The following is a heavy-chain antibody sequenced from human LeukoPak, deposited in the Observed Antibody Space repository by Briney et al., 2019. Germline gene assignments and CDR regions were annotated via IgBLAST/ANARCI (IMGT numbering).Heavy chain of an antibody. D-gene: IGHD6-6*01. CDR1: GFTFSGFW. CDR2: INSDGSEG. CDR3: ARSSYSSSSSV. J-gene: IGHJ3*01. V-gene: IGHV3-7*03. Sequence: GGSLRLSRAVSGFTFSGFWMSWSRQAPGKGLEWVASINSDGSEGYYADVVKGRFTISRDNAKNSLYLQINSLRAEDKAVYYCARSSYSSSSSVWGQGTMVTVSS.